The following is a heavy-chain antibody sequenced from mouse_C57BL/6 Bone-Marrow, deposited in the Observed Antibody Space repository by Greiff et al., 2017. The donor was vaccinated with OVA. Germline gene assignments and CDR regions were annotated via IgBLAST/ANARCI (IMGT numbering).Heavy chain of an antibody. D-gene: IGHD1-1*01. Sequence: QVQLKQSGPELVKPGASVKISCKASGYTFTDYYINWVKQRPGQGLEWIGWIFPGSGSTYYNEKFKGKATLTVDKSSSTAYMLLSSLTSEDSAGYFCARSYYGSPWYFDVWGTGTTVTVSS. CDR3: ARSYYGSPWYFDV. CDR1: GYTFTDYY. J-gene: IGHJ1*03. V-gene: IGHV1-75*01. CDR2: IFPGSGST.